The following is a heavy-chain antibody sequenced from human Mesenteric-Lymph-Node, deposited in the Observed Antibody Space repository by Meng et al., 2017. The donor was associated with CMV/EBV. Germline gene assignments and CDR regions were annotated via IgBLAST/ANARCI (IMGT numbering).Heavy chain of an antibody. CDR1: GFTFSNYW. J-gene: IGHJ4*02. D-gene: IGHD2-2*01. V-gene: IGHV3-7*03. Sequence: GESLKISCAASGFTFSNYWMSWVRQAPGKGLEWVANIKQDGSEKYYVDSVKGRFTISRDNAKNSLYLQMNSLRSEDTAVYYCARDSCSSTSCFDYWGQGTLVTVSS. CDR2: IKQDGSEK. CDR3: ARDSCSSTSCFDY.